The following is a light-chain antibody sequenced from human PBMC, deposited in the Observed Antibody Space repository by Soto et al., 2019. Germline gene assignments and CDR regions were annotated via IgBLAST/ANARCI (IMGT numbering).Light chain of an antibody. Sequence: DIQMTQSPSTLSASVGDRVTITCRASQSISSWLAWYQQKPGKAPKLLIYKASSLESGVPSRFSGSGSGTEFTLTISSLQPDDFATHYCQQYNSYPVLFGQGTKLEIK. J-gene: IGKJ2*01. CDR1: QSISSW. CDR2: KAS. CDR3: QQYNSYPVL. V-gene: IGKV1-5*03.